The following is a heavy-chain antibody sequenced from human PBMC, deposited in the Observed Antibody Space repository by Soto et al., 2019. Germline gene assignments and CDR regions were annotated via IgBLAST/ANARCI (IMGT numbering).Heavy chain of an antibody. J-gene: IGHJ4*02. CDR3: ARVLYTDYPIDY. CDR2: IRQDGSEK. Sequence: PGGSLRLSCVGSGFTFSSNWMTWVRQAPGKGLEWVGNIRQDGSEKNYVDSVKGRFTISRDNAKNSLYLQMNSLRAEDTAVYYWARVLYTDYPIDYWGQGTLVTVSS. CDR1: GFTFSSNW. D-gene: IGHD4-17*01. V-gene: IGHV3-7*02.